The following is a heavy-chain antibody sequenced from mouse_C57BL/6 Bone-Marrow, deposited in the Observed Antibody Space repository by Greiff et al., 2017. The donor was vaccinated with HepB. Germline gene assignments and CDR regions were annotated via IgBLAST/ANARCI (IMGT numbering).Heavy chain of an antibody. CDR3: ARRGDDGYPWFAY. CDR2: INPSTGGT. D-gene: IGHD2-3*01. V-gene: IGHV1-42*01. Sequence: EVQLQQSGPELVKPGASVKISCKASGYSFTGDYMNWVKQSPEKSLEWIGEINPSTGGTTYNQKFKAKATLTVDKSSSTAYMQLKSLTSEDSAVYYCARRGDDGYPWFAYWGQGTLVTVSA. J-gene: IGHJ3*01. CDR1: GYSFTGDY.